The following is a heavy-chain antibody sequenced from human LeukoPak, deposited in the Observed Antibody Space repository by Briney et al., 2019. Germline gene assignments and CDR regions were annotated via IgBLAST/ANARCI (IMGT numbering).Heavy chain of an antibody. Sequence: GASVKVSCKASGGTFSSYAISWVRQAPGQGLEWMGGIIPIFGTANYAQKFQGRVTITADESTSTAYMELSSLRSEDTAVYYCARSLGYCSGGSCRDYYYYGMDVWGQGTTVTVSS. V-gene: IGHV1-69*13. CDR2: IIPIFGTA. D-gene: IGHD2-15*01. J-gene: IGHJ6*02. CDR3: ARSLGYCSGGSCRDYYYYGMDV. CDR1: GGTFSSYA.